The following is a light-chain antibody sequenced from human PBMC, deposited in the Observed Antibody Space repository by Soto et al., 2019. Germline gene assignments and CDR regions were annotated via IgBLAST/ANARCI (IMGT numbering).Light chain of an antibody. CDR1: SSDVGGYNY. J-gene: IGLJ2*01. V-gene: IGLV2-14*01. Sequence: QSALTQPASVSGSPGQSITISCTGTSSDVGGYNYVSWYQQHPGTAPKLMIYDVSNRPSGVSNRFSGSKSANTASLTISGLQAEDAADYYCSSYTSSSTVVFGGGTKLTVL. CDR3: SSYTSSSTVV. CDR2: DVS.